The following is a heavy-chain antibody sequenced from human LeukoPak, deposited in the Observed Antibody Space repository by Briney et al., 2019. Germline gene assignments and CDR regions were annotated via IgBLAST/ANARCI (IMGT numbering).Heavy chain of an antibody. CDR1: GGSFSGYY. J-gene: IGHJ3*02. V-gene: IGHV4-34*01. Sequence: SETLSLTCAVYGGSFSGYYWSWIRQPPGKGLEWIGEINNSGSTNYNPSLKSRVTISVDTSKNQFSLKLSSVTAADTAVYYCARDSTTLIVVVITGASDIWGQGTMVTVSS. CDR3: ARDSTTLIVVVITGASDI. D-gene: IGHD3-22*01. CDR2: INNSGST.